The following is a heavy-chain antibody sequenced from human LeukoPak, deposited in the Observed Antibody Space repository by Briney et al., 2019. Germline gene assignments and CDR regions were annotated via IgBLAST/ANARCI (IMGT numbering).Heavy chain of an antibody. D-gene: IGHD2-2*01. J-gene: IGHJ6*02. V-gene: IGHV1-8*01. Sequence: ASVKVSCKASGYTFTSYDINWVRQATGQGLEWMGWMNPNSGNTCYAQKFQGRVTMTRNTSISTAYMELSSLRSEDTAVYYCARGAPQYGSSTSCLYGYYYYYGMDVWGQGTTVTVSS. CDR3: ARGAPQYGSSTSCLYGYYYYYGMDV. CDR1: GYTFTSYD. CDR2: MNPNSGNT.